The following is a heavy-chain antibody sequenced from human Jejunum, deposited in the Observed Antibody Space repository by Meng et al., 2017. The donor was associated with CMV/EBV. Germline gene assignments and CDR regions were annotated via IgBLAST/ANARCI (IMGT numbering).Heavy chain of an antibody. J-gene: IGHJ4*02. Sequence: QVQLKESGPGVVKPSDTLSLACTVSGGSFTTYYWSWIRQRAGKGLEWIGRIITSGSTNYSPSLRSRVIMSVDTSKNQFFLKLRSVTAADTAVYFCAKGYGNSFEYWGQGSLVTVSS. CDR1: GGSFTTYY. CDR3: AKGYGNSFEY. V-gene: IGHV4-4*07. D-gene: IGHD3-16*01. CDR2: IITSGST.